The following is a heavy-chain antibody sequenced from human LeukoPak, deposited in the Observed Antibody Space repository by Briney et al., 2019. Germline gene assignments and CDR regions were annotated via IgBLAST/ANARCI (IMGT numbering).Heavy chain of an antibody. J-gene: IGHJ5*02. Sequence: ASVKVSCKASGYTFTGYYMHWVRQAPGQGLEWMGWINPNSGGTNYAQKFQGRVTMTRDTSISTAYMELGRLRSDDTAVYYCARGVEGIVVVPAAINWFDPWGQGTLVTVSS. CDR1: GYTFTGYY. V-gene: IGHV1-2*02. CDR2: INPNSGGT. CDR3: ARGVEGIVVVPAAINWFDP. D-gene: IGHD2-2*02.